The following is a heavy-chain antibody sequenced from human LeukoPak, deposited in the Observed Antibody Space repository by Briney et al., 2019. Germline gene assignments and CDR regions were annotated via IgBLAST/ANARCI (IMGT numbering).Heavy chain of an antibody. Sequence: ASVKVSCKASGGTFSSYAISWVRQAPGQGLEWMGRIIPIFGTANYAQKFQGRVTITTDESTSTAYTELSSLRSEDTAVYYCARVPRTTYYYDSSSEYWGQGTLVTVSS. CDR1: GGTFSSYA. V-gene: IGHV1-69*05. CDR2: IIPIFGTA. CDR3: ARVPRTTYYYDSSSEY. D-gene: IGHD3-22*01. J-gene: IGHJ4*02.